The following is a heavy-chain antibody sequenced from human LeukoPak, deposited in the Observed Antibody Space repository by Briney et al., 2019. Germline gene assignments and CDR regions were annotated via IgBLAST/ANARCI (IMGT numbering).Heavy chain of an antibody. J-gene: IGHJ4*02. V-gene: IGHV4-39*07. CDR2: IYYSGST. CDR3: ARGGGSSGYYFDY. D-gene: IGHD6-6*01. CDR1: GGSISSSSYY. Sequence: PSETLSLTCTVSGGSISSSSYYWGWIRQPPGKGLEWIGSIYYSGSTYYNPSLKSRVTISVDTSKNQFSLKLSSVTAADTAVYYCARGGGSSGYYFDYWGQGTLVTVSS.